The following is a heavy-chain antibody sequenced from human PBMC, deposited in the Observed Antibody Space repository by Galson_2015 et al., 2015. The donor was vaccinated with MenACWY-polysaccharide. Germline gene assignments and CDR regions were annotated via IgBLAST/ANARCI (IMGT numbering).Heavy chain of an antibody. CDR1: GFTFNDFW. CDR3: ARDGGRTIGTTQRGY. Sequence: RRLSGEACGFTFNDFWLSWIRHDPGQGLVWVPDVHQYGSEEYYEDSVKGRFPISRDNARNSLYLQMNSLRAEDTAVYYCARDGGRTIGTTQRGYWGQGTLVTVSS. CDR2: VHQYGSEE. J-gene: IGHJ4*02. D-gene: IGHD1-1*01. V-gene: IGHV3-7*01.